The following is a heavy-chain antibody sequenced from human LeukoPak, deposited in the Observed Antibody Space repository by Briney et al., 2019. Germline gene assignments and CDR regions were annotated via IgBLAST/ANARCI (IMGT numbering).Heavy chain of an antibody. J-gene: IGHJ6*02. CDR3: ARAVWPVTTLSYGMDV. CDR2: ISSSSSYI. Sequence: GGSLRLSCAASGFTFSSYSMNWVRQAPGKGLEWVSSISSSSSYIYYADSVKGRFTISRDNAKNSLYLQMNSLRAEDTAVYYCARAVWPVTTLSYGMDVWGQGTTVTVSS. D-gene: IGHD4-17*01. V-gene: IGHV3-21*01. CDR1: GFTFSSYS.